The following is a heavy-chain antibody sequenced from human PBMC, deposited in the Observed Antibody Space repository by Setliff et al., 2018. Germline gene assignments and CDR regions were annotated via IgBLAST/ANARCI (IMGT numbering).Heavy chain of an antibody. CDR2: IIPILGIA. D-gene: IGHD2-15*01. Sequence: GASVKVSCKASGGTFSSYAISWVRQAPGQGLEWMGGIIPILGIANYAQKFQGRVTITADKSTSTAYMELSSLRSEDTAVYYCASGALTRSGGSCYTCVYWGQGTLVTVSS. CDR3: ASGALTRSGGSCYTCVY. J-gene: IGHJ4*02. V-gene: IGHV1-69*10. CDR1: GGTFSSYA.